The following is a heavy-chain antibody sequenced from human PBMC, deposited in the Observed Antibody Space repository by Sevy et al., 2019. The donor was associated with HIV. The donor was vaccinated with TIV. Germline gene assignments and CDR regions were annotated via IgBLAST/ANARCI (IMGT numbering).Heavy chain of an antibody. Sequence: GGSLRLSCAASGFSFSSYGMHWVRQAPGKGLEWMSYIQYDGSNKDYGDSVKGRFTISRDNSKNTLYLQMNSLRVEDTAVLYCVKEGGGEGGDHWGQGTLVTVSS. V-gene: IGHV3-30*02. D-gene: IGHD2-21*01. J-gene: IGHJ4*02. CDR1: GFSFSSYG. CDR3: VKEGGGEGGDH. CDR2: IQYDGSNK.